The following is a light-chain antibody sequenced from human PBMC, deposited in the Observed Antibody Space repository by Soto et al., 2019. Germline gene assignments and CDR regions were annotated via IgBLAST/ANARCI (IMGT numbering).Light chain of an antibody. V-gene: IGKV3-20*01. Sequence: VMTQSPDSLAVSLGERATLSCRASQSITSSYLAWYQQKPGQAPRLLIYGASTRATGIPARFSGSGSGTDFTLTISRLEPEDFAVYYCQQYGSSPWTFGQGTKVDI. CDR3: QQYGSSPWT. CDR2: GAS. J-gene: IGKJ1*01. CDR1: QSITSSY.